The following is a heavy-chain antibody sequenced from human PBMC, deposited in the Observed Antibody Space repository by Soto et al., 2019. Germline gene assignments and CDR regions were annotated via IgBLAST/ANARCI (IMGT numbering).Heavy chain of an antibody. CDR2: ISAYNGNT. CDR3: AREATIFGVVIDTSHFDY. V-gene: IGHV1-18*04. D-gene: IGHD3-3*01. CDR1: GYTFTSYG. J-gene: IGHJ4*02. Sequence: EASVKVSCKASGYTFTSYGISWVRQAPGQGLEWMGWISAYNGNTNYAQKLQGRVTMTTDTSTSTAYMELRSLRSDDTAVYYCAREATIFGVVIDTSHFDYWGQGTLVTVSS.